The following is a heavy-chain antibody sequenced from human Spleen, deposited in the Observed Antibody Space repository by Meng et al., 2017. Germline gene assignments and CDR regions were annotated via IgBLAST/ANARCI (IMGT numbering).Heavy chain of an antibody. V-gene: IGHV4-34*01. CDR3: ARGLLLAALRN. J-gene: IGHJ4*02. D-gene: IGHD6-6*01. Sequence: QVQLQQWGAGLLKPSGTLSLTCAVYGGSFSGYYWSWIRQPPGKGLEWIGEINHSGGTNYNPSLKSRITISVDMSKNQFSLKLSSVTAADTAVYYCARGLLLAALRNWGQGTLVTVSS. CDR2: INHSGGT. CDR1: GGSFSGYY.